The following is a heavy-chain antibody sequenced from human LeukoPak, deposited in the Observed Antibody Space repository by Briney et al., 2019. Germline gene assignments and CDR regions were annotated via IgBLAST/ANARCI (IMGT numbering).Heavy chain of an antibody. CDR3: AREPGRGYVDY. J-gene: IGHJ4*02. D-gene: IGHD3-10*01. Sequence: PSETLSLTCTVSGGSVSSGSYYWSWIRQRPGKGLEWIGYIYYSGSTNYNPSLKSRVTISVDTSKNQFSLKLSSVTAADTAVYYCAREPGRGYVDYWGQGTLVTVSS. V-gene: IGHV4-61*01. CDR1: GGSVSSGSYY. CDR2: IYYSGST.